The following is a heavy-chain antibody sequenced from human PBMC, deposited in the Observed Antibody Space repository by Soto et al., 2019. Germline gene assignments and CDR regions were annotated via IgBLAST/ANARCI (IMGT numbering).Heavy chain of an antibody. CDR3: ARQYYYGSGSYSGYYYGMDV. J-gene: IGHJ6*04. V-gene: IGHV4-39*01. D-gene: IGHD3-10*01. Sequence: SETLYLTCTVSGGSISSSSYYWGWIRQPPGKGLEWIGSIYYSGSTYYNPSLKSRVTISVDTSKNQFSLKLSSVTAADTAVYYCARQYYYGSGSYSGYYYGMDVWGKGTTVT. CDR2: IYYSGST. CDR1: GGSISSSSYY.